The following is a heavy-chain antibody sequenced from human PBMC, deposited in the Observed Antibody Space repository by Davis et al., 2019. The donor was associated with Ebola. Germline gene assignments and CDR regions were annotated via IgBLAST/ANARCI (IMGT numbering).Heavy chain of an antibody. Sequence: AASVKVSCKASGYTFTSYGISWVRQAPGQGLEWMGWISAYNGNTNYAQKLQGRVTMTTDTSTSTAYMELRSLRSDDTAVYYCARKSYGYTSGLRTPHWFDPWGQGTLVTVSS. CDR1: GYTFTSYG. J-gene: IGHJ5*02. CDR2: ISAYNGNT. D-gene: IGHD6-19*01. V-gene: IGHV1-18*04. CDR3: ARKSYGYTSGLRTPHWFDP.